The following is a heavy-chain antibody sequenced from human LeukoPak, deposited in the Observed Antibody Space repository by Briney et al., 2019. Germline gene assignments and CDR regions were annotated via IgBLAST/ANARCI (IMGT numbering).Heavy chain of an antibody. CDR2: IWYDGSNK. D-gene: IGHD1-26*01. CDR3: AREAPGGATFDY. CDR1: GFTFSSYG. Sequence: GSLRLSCAASGFTFSSYGMHWVRQAPGKGLEWVAVIWYDGSNKYYADSVKGRFTISRDNSKNTLYLQMNSLRAEDTAVYYCAREAPGGATFDYWGQGTLVTVSS. V-gene: IGHV3-30*19. J-gene: IGHJ4*02.